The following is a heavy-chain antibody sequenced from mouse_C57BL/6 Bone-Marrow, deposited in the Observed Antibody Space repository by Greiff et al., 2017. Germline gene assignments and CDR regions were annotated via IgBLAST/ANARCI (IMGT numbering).Heavy chain of an antibody. J-gene: IGHJ4*01. CDR1: GYSFTDYN. D-gene: IGHD1-1*01. CDR2: INPNYGTT. Sequence: VQLQQSGPELVKPGASVKISCKASGYSFTDYNMNWVKQSNGKSLEWIGVINPNYGTTSYNQKFKGKATLTVDQSSSTAYMQLNSLTSEDSAVYYCAKELLRSPYYYAMDYWGQGTSVTVAS. V-gene: IGHV1-39*01. CDR3: AKELLRSPYYYAMDY.